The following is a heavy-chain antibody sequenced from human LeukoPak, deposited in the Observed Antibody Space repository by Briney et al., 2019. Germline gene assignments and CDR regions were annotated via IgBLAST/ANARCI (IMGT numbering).Heavy chain of an antibody. Sequence: GASVKVSCKASGYTFTSYGISLVRQAPGQGLEWMGWISAYNGNTNYAQKLQGRVTMTTDTSTSTAYMELRSLRSDDTAVYYCARVRDSGSPTNSQLNWFDPWGQGTLVTVSS. J-gene: IGHJ5*02. CDR3: ARVRDSGSPTNSQLNWFDP. D-gene: IGHD1-26*01. V-gene: IGHV1-18*01. CDR2: ISAYNGNT. CDR1: GYTFTSYG.